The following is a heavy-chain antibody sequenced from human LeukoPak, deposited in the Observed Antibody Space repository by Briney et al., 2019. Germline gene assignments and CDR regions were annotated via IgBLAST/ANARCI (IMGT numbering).Heavy chain of an antibody. CDR1: GYTLTELS. J-gene: IGHJ4*02. D-gene: IGHD3-3*01. CDR2: FDPEDGET. Sequence: ASVKVSCKVSGYTLTELSMHWVRQAPGKGLEWMGGFDPEDGETIYAQEFQGRVTMTEDTSTDTAYMELSSLRSEDTAVYYCATAPHYDFPLDYWGQGTLVTVSS. V-gene: IGHV1-24*01. CDR3: ATAPHYDFPLDY.